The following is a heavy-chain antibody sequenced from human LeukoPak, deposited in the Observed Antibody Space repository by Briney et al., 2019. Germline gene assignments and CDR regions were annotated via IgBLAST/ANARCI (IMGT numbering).Heavy chain of an antibody. J-gene: IGHJ3*02. CDR1: GGSISSSNW. CDR2: IYHSGST. D-gene: IGHD5-18*01. V-gene: IGHV4-4*02. Sequence: PSGTLSLTCAVSGGSISSSNWWSWVRQPPGKGLEWIGEIYHSGSTNYNPSLKSRVTISVDKSKNQFSLKLSSVTAADTAVYYCARVVGYSYGDAFDIWGQGTTVTVSS. CDR3: ARVVGYSYGDAFDI.